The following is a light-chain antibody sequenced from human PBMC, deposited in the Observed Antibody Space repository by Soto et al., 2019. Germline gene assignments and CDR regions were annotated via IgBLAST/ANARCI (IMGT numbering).Light chain of an antibody. CDR1: HSISTY. V-gene: IGKV3-15*01. Sequence: EIIMTQSPATLSVSPGEGATLSCRTSHSISTYLAWYQHKRGQSPRLLVYGASTRATGVPARFSGSGSGAEFTLSISSLQSEDFAVYYCQQYNSWPTFGGGTKVEIK. J-gene: IGKJ4*01. CDR2: GAS. CDR3: QQYNSWPT.